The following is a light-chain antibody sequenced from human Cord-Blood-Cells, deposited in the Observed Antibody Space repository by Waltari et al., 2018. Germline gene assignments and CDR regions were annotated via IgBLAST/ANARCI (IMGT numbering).Light chain of an antibody. CDR2: WAS. V-gene: IGKV4-1*01. Sequence: LAVSLGERATINCKSSQSVLYSSNNKNYLAWYQQKPGQPPKLLIYWASTRESGVPDRFSGSGSGTDFTLTISSLQAEDVAVSYCQQYYSTPPTFGQGTKVEI. CDR3: QQYYSTPPT. J-gene: IGKJ1*01. CDR1: QSVLYSSNNKNY.